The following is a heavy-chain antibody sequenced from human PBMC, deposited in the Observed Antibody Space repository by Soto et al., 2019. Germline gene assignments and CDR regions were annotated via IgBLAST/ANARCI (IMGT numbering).Heavy chain of an antibody. V-gene: IGHV4-31*03. CDR1: GGSISSGGYY. D-gene: IGHD6-13*01. Sequence: QVQLQESGPGLVKPSQTLSLTCTVSGGSISSGGYYWNWIRQHPGKGLEWIGYIYYSGSTYYNPSRRSRVTISADTSENQFSLKLSSVTAADTAVYFCARGDRQSGYSSSWVFDYWGQGTLVNVSS. J-gene: IGHJ4*02. CDR2: IYYSGST. CDR3: ARGDRQSGYSSSWVFDY.